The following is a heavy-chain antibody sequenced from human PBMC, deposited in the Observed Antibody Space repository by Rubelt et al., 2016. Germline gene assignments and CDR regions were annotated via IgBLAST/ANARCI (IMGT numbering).Heavy chain of an antibody. V-gene: IGHV3-21*01. CDR3: ARVAAGGQKDDFDY. J-gene: IGHJ4*02. CDR1: GFTFSTYS. Sequence: LRLSCAASGFTFSTYSMNWVRQAPGKGLEWVSSISSSSSYIYYADSVKGRFTISRDNAKNSLYLQMNSLRAEDTAVYYCARVAAGGQKDDFDYWGQGTLVTVSS. CDR2: ISSSSSYI. D-gene: IGHD6-13*01.